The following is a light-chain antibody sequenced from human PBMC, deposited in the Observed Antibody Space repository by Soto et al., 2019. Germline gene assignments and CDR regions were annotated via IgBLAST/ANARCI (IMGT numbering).Light chain of an antibody. J-gene: IGLJ2*01. Sequence: QSALTQPASVSGSPGQSITISCTGTSGDVGGYNYVSWYQHHPGKAPKLMIYEVSNRPSGVSNRFSGSKSGNTASLTISGLQAEDEADYYCSSFTSITTGVLIGGGTKLTVL. V-gene: IGLV2-14*01. CDR2: EVS. CDR3: SSFTSITTGVL. CDR1: SGDVGGYNY.